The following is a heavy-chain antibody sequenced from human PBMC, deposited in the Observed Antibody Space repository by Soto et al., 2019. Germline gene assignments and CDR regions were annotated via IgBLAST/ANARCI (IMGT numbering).Heavy chain of an antibody. Sequence: PGGSLRLSCAASGFTFSSYSMNWVRQAPGKGLEWVSYISSSSSTIYYADSVKGRFTISRDNAKNSLYLQMNSLRDEDTAVYYCARAEVPVWFGELLPNYYYYYGMDVWGQGTTDTVSS. CDR2: ISSSSSTI. V-gene: IGHV3-48*02. CDR3: ARAEVPVWFGELLPNYYYYYGMDV. CDR1: GFTFSSYS. D-gene: IGHD3-10*01. J-gene: IGHJ6*02.